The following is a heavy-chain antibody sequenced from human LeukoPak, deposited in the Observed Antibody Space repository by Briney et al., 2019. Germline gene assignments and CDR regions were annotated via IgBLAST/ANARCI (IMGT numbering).Heavy chain of an antibody. CDR1: GGSFSDYY. CDR3: ARVAGVEVAPATSY. Sequence: SSETLSLTCAVYGGSFSDYYWNWIRQPPGKGLEWIGEINHSGSTNYNPSLKSRVTISVDTSKNQFSLSLTSVTAADTAVYYCARVAGVEVAPATSYWGQGTLVTVSS. D-gene: IGHD2-15*01. V-gene: IGHV4-34*01. CDR2: INHSGST. J-gene: IGHJ4*02.